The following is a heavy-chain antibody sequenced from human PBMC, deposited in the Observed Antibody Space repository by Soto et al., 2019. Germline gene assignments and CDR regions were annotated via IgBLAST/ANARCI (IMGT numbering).Heavy chain of an antibody. J-gene: IGHJ6*02. D-gene: IGHD6-19*01. CDR3: TTDILIAVAGTGLKEGYYYGMDV. Sequence: EVQLVESGGGLVKPGGSLRLSCAASGFTFSNAWMNWVRQAPGKGLEWVGRIKSNTAGGTTDYAEPVKGIFTISRDDSKSQLYLQMHGLKTEETAVYYCTTDILIAVAGTGLKEGYYYGMDVWGQGTTVTVSS. V-gene: IGHV3-15*07. CDR1: GFTFSNAW. CDR2: IKSNTAGGTT.